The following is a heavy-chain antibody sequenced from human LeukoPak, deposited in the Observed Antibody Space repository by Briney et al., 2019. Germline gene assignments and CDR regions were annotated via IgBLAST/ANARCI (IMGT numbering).Heavy chain of an antibody. V-gene: IGHV3-30*02. D-gene: IGHD2-2*01. CDR2: IKPHGSNN. CDR3: ARCLAFDY. CDR1: GFTLSRYV. Sequence: GGSLRLSRAASGFTLSRYVMHWVRQAPGKRREWGALIKPHGSNNYYADSVKDRFTISRDNSKNTLHLEMNFLRAEDTAVYYCARCLAFDYWGQGTLVTVSS. J-gene: IGHJ4*02.